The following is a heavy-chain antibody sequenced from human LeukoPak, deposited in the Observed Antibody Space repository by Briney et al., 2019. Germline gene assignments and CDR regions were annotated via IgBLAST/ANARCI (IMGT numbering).Heavy chain of an antibody. CDR3: ATDSSGYDAY. CDR1: GFTFSSYG. Sequence: GGSLRLSCAASGFTFSSYGMHWVRQAPGKGLVWASRINSDGSNTKYADSVKGRFTISRDNAKNTLYLQMNSLRAEDTAVYYCATDSSGYDAYWGQGTLVTVSS. D-gene: IGHD3-22*01. CDR2: INSDGSNT. J-gene: IGHJ4*02. V-gene: IGHV3-74*01.